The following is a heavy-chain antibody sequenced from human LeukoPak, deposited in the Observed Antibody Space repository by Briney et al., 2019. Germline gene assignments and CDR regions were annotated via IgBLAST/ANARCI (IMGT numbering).Heavy chain of an antibody. J-gene: IGHJ4*02. CDR2: IYTSGGT. Sequence: SETLSLTCTVSGDSISSYYWSWIRQPPGKGLEWIGYIYTSGGTNYIPSLKGRVTISIDTSKNQFSLKLSSVTAAGSAVYYCARLTRLSTSPDRYYLDYWGQGTLVTVSS. CDR1: GDSISSYY. CDR3: ARLTRLSTSPDRYYLDY. V-gene: IGHV4-4*09. D-gene: IGHD6-6*01.